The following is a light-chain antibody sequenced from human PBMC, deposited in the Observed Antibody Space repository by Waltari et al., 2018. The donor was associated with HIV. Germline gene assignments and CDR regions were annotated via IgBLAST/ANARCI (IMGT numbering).Light chain of an antibody. CDR1: SSNVGDYNY. Sequence: QSALTQPASVSGSPGQSITISCTGTSSNVGDYNYVSWYPQHPGKAPQLIIYEVSNRPSVFSNRFSGSKSGNTASLTISGLQAEDEAYYYCGSYITNTNVLFGGGTRLTVL. V-gene: IGLV2-14*01. CDR2: EVS. J-gene: IGLJ2*01. CDR3: GSYITNTNVL.